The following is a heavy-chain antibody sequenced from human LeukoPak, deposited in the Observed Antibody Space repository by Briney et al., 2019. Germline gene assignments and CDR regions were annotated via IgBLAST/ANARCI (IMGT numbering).Heavy chain of an antibody. CDR1: GGSVSSSSYY. CDR3: ARPAYDSSGYFPDY. V-gene: IGHV4-39*01. CDR2: IYYSGST. J-gene: IGHJ4*02. D-gene: IGHD3-22*01. Sequence: RTSETLSLTCTVPGGSVSSSSYYWGWIRQPPGKGLEWIGSIYYSGSTYYNPSLKSRVTISVDTSKNQFSLKLSSVTAADTAVYYCARPAYDSSGYFPDYWGQGTLVTVSS.